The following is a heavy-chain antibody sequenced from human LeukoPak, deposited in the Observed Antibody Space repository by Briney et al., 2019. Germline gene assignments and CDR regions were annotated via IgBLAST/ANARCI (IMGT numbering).Heavy chain of an antibody. D-gene: IGHD6-19*01. J-gene: IGHJ5*02. V-gene: IGHV4-39*01. CDR1: GGSISRSYYY. Sequence: PSETLSPTCSVSGGSISRSYYYWGWIRQPPGKGLEWIGTIYYSGNTFYNPSLKSRVTISVDTSINHFSLTLTSLTAADTAVYFCSRHEHKALAGDTWGQGTLVTVSS. CDR3: SRHEHKALAGDT. CDR2: IYYSGNT.